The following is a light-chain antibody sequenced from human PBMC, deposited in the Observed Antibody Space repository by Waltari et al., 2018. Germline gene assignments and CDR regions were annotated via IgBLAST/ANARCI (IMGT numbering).Light chain of an antibody. J-gene: IGKJ2*01. CDR1: QSISNY. V-gene: IGKV1-5*03. CDR3: QQYNTYSS. CDR2: KAS. Sequence: DIQMTQSPSTLSASVGDRVTITCRASQSISNYLAWYQQKPGKAPNLLIYKASILKSGVSSRFSGSGSGTQFTLTISSLQPGDFATYLCQQYNTYSSFGQGTKLEIK.